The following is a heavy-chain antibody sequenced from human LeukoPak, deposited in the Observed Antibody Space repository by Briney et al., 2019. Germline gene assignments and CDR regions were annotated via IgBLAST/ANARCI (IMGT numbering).Heavy chain of an antibody. D-gene: IGHD5-18*01. CDR2: IYYSGST. CDR1: GGSISSYY. J-gene: IGHJ6*03. Sequence: SETLSLTCTVSGGSISSYYWSWIRQPPGKGLEWIGHIYYSGSTNYNPSLKSRVTISVDTSKNQFSLKLSSVTAADTAVYYCARVRGYSYGPYYYYYYMDVWGKGTTVTVSS. CDR3: ARVRGYSYGPYYYYYYMDV. V-gene: IGHV4-59*01.